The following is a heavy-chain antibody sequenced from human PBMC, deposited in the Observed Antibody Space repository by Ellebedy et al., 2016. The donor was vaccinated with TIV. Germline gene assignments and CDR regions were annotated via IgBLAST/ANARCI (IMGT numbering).Heavy chain of an antibody. D-gene: IGHD2-8*01. J-gene: IGHJ5*01. CDR2: IKADGSKT. V-gene: IGHV3-7*03. Sequence: GESLKISCAASGFTFSSDWMSWVRQTPGKGLEWVANIKADGSKTYQLDSVKGRFTITRDNAKNSLFLQMNSLRAEDTAVYYCARDSQMYRTDGEDYWGLDSWGQGTLVTVSP. CDR3: ARDSQMYRTDGEDYWGLDS. CDR1: GFTFSSDW.